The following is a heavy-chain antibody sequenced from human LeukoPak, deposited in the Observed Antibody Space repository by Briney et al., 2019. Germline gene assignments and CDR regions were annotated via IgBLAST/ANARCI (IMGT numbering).Heavy chain of an antibody. J-gene: IGHJ5*02. CDR3: ARDKIRTDSSSWAYNWFDP. V-gene: IGHV7-4-1*02. Sequence: ASVKVSCKASGYTFTSYAMNWVRQAPGQGLEWMGWINTNTGNPTYAQGFTGRFVFSLDTSVSTAYLQISSLKAEDTAVYYCARDKIRTDSSSWAYNWFDPWGQGTLVTVSS. D-gene: IGHD6-13*01. CDR2: INTNTGNP. CDR1: GYTFTSYA.